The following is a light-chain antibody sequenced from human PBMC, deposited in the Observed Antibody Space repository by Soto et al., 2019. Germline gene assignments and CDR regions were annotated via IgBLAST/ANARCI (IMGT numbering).Light chain of an antibody. CDR3: QQSYSNQYT. CDR2: AAS. J-gene: IGKJ2*01. Sequence: DIQMTQSPSSLSASVGDRVTITCRTSQSVNSYLNWYQQTPGKAPKLLIYAASILQSGVPSRFSGSGSETDFSLTISSLQPEDFATYYCQQSYSNQYTFGQGTKLEL. V-gene: IGKV1-39*01. CDR1: QSVNSY.